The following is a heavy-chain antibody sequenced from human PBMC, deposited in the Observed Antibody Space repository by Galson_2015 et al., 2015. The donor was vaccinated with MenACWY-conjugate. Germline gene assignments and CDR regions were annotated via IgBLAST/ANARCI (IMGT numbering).Heavy chain of an antibody. CDR3: ARGRATLAGAGPSPSYGLDV. D-gene: IGHD6-19*01. CDR1: GSTLTSDW. Sequence: SLRLSCADSGSTLTSDWMHWVRQAPGKGLEWVSRINRDGRSTSYADFVKGRFTVSRDSAKKTLYLEMTSLRVEDTALYYCARGRATLAGAGPSPSYGLDVWGQGTTVT. CDR2: INRDGRST. J-gene: IGHJ6*02. V-gene: IGHV3-74*01.